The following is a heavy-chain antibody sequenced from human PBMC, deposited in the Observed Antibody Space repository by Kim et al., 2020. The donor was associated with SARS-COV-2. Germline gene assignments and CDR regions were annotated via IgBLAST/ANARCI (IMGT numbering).Heavy chain of an antibody. J-gene: IGHJ4*02. CDR1: GGSFSGYF. D-gene: IGHD2-8*01. CDR2: INRSGGP. CDR3: ARGGMGTMVY. Sequence: SETLSLTCAVYGGSFSGYFWNWIRQSPGKGLEWIGEINRSGGPSYNPSLKSRVTISVDKSRNQVSLRLSSMTAADTAVYYCARGGMGTMVYWGQGTLVTVSS. V-gene: IGHV4-34*01.